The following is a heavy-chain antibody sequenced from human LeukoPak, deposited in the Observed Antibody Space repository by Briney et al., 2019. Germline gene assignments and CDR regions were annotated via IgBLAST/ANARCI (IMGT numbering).Heavy chain of an antibody. CDR3: ATQQQLGYFDY. V-gene: IGHV3-23*01. CDR1: GFTFSSYA. J-gene: IGHJ4*02. D-gene: IGHD6-13*01. Sequence: GGSLRLSCAASGFTFSSYAMSWVRQAPGKGLEWVSAISGSGGNTYYADSVKGRFTISRDNSKNTLYLQMNSLRAEDTAVYYCATQQQLGYFDYWGQGTLVTVSS. CDR2: ISGSGGNT.